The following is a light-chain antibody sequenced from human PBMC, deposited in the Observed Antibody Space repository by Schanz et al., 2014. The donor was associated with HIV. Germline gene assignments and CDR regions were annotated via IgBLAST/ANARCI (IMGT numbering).Light chain of an antibody. CDR3: QQRRKT. J-gene: IGKJ1*01. CDR1: QSINNDY. Sequence: IVLTQSPGTLSLSPGEKATLSCKASQSINNDYLAWYQQKPGQAPRLLIYVASIRASCVPERFSGSGSGTDFTLTISSLEPEDFAVYYCQQRRKTFGQGTKVEIK. CDR2: VAS. V-gene: IGKV3D-20*02.